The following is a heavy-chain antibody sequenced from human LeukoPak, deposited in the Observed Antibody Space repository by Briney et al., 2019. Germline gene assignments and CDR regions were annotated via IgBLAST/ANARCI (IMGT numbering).Heavy chain of an antibody. Sequence: ASVKVSCKASGYTFTSYAMNWVRQAPGQGLEWMGWINTNTGNPTYAQGFTGRFVFSLDTSVSTAYLQISSLKAEDTAVYYCARTTTVTIGAYYYYYMDVWDKGTTVTVSS. CDR3: ARTTTVTIGAYYYYYMDV. V-gene: IGHV7-4-1*02. D-gene: IGHD4-17*01. CDR1: GYTFTSYA. J-gene: IGHJ6*03. CDR2: INTNTGNP.